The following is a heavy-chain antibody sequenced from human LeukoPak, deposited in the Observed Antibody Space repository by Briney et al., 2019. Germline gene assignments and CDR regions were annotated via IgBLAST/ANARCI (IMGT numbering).Heavy chain of an antibody. V-gene: IGHV4-59*08. D-gene: IGHD5-12*01. CDR2: ISSSDST. Sequence: SGALSLTCTVSGDSISPYFWSFIRQAPAKELEWMAYISSSDSTNYNPSLNSRVTISVDTSKNPFSLRVTSVTAADTAIYYCARHSREIGYPLDSWGQGTLVTVSS. CDR1: GDSISPYF. CDR3: ARHSREIGYPLDS. J-gene: IGHJ4*02.